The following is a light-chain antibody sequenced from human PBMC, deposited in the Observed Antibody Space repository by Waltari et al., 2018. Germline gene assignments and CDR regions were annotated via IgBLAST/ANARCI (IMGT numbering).Light chain of an antibody. CDR2: WAS. Sequence: DIVMTQSPDSLAVSLGERATINCKSSQSVLYSSNNKNYLAWYQQKPGQPPKLGIYWASTRESGVPDRFSGSGSGTDFTLTISSLQAEDVAVYYCQQYYSTPYTFGQGTKLEIK. V-gene: IGKV4-1*01. J-gene: IGKJ2*01. CDR1: QSVLYSSNNKNY. CDR3: QQYYSTPYT.